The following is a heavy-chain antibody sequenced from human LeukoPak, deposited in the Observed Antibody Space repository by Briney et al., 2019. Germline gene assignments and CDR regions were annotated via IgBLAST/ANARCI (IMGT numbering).Heavy chain of an antibody. CDR1: GFTVSSNY. J-gene: IGHJ4*02. V-gene: IGHV3-66*01. Sequence: PGRSLRLSCAASGFTVSSNYMSWVRRAPGKGLEWVSVIYSGGSTYYADSVKGRFTISRDNSKNTLYLQMNSLRAEDTAVYYCARSGPTAMVMAFDYWGQGTLVTVSS. CDR3: ARSGPTAMVMAFDY. CDR2: IYSGGST. D-gene: IGHD5-18*01.